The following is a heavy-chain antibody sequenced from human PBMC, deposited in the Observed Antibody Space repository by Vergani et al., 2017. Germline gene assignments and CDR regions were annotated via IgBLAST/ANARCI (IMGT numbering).Heavy chain of an antibody. J-gene: IGHJ6*02. CDR3: ARAPRVRGFEINNRGYGMDV. CDR2: VTIYNGDT. Sequence: QVQLVQSGAEVKKPGASVTVSCKASGYIFSSYDITWVRQAPGQGPEWMGAVTIYNGDTNYAQKFQGRVTMTADTSTSTAYMEMRSLRSEDTAVYYCARAPRVRGFEINNRGYGMDVWGQGTTVIVSS. D-gene: IGHD3-10*01. CDR1: GYIFSSYD. V-gene: IGHV1-18*04.